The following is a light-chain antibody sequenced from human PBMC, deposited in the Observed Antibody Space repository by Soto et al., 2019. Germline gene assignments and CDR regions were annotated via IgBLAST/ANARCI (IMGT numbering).Light chain of an antibody. V-gene: IGKV2-28*01. CDR2: LGS. CDR3: MQALQSPIT. Sequence: DIVMTQSPVSLPVTPGEPASISCRATQSLLNSNGYNYLDWYLQKPGQSPQLLISLGSNRASGVPDRFSGSGSGTDFTLKISRVEGEDVGVYYCMQALQSPITFGQGTRLEIK. CDR1: QSLLNSNGYNY. J-gene: IGKJ5*01.